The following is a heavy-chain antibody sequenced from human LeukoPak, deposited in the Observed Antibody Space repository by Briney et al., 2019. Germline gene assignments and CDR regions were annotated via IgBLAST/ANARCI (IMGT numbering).Heavy chain of an antibody. CDR1: GFTFSSYG. D-gene: IGHD4-11*01. J-gene: IGHJ5*02. V-gene: IGHV3-30*18. Sequence: GGSLRLSCAASGFTFSSYGMHWVRQAPGKGLEWVAVISYDGSNKYYADSVKGRFTISRDNSKNTLYLQMNSLRAEDTAVYYCANGDPDYNNYLFDHWGRGTLVTVSS. CDR3: ANGDPDYNNYLFDH. CDR2: ISYDGSNK.